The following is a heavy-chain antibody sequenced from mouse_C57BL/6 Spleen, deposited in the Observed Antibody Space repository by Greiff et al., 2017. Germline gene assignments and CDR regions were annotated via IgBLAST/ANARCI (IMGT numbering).Heavy chain of an antibody. D-gene: IGHD2-1*01. CDR2: INPNNGGT. CDR3: ARRGNSDYFDY. V-gene: IGHV1-22*01. CDR1: GYTFTDYN. Sequence: EVQLQQSGPELVKPGASVKMSCKASGYTFTDYNMHWVKQSHGKSLEWIGYINPNNGGTSYNQTFKGKATLTVNKSSSTAYIELRRLTSEDSAVYYCARRGNSDYFDYWGQGTTLTVSA. J-gene: IGHJ2*01.